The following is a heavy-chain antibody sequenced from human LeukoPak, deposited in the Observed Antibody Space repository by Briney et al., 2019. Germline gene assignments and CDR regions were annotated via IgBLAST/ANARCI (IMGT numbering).Heavy chain of an antibody. CDR2: MNPNSGNT. Sequence: ASVKVSCKASGYTFTSYDINWVRQATGQGLEWMGWMNPNSGNTGYAQKFQGRVTMTRNTSISTAYMELSSLRSEDTAVYYCARKARITMIVRSFDHWGQGTLVTVSS. CDR3: ARKARITMIVRSFDH. CDR1: GYTFTSYD. V-gene: IGHV1-8*01. D-gene: IGHD3-22*01. J-gene: IGHJ5*02.